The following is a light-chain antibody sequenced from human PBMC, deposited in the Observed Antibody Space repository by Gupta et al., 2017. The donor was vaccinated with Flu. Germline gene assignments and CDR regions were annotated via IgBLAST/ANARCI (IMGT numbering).Light chain of an antibody. J-gene: IGKJ1*01. Sequence: AIRMTQSQSSFSASTGDRVTITCRASQGISSYLAWYQQKPGKAPKLLIYASSTLQSGVPSRFSGSGSGTYFTLTISCLQSEDFATYFCQQYYSYPPTFGQGTKVEIK. CDR1: QGISSY. V-gene: IGKV1-8*01. CDR3: QQYYSYPPT. CDR2: ASS.